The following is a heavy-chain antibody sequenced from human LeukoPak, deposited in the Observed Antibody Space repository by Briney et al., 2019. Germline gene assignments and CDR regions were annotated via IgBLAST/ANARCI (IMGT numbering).Heavy chain of an antibody. D-gene: IGHD3-16*01. V-gene: IGHV1-18*01. J-gene: IGHJ3*02. Sequence: ASVKVSCKASGYTFTSYGITWVRQAPGQGLEWMAWISAYNGNTDYAQNLRGRVTMTTDTSTSTAYMELRSLRSDDTAVYYCARDFTDDAFDIWGQGTMVTVS. CDR2: ISAYNGNT. CDR3: ARDFTDDAFDI. CDR1: GYTFTSYG.